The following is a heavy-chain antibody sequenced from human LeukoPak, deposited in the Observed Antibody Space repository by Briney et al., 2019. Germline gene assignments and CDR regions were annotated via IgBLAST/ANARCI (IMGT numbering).Heavy chain of an antibody. D-gene: IGHD5-18*01. CDR2: IRSSYT. V-gene: IGHV3-11*03. J-gene: IGHJ4*02. CDR1: GFIFSDYY. Sequence: PGGSLRLSCTASGFIFSDYYMSWIRQAPGKGLEWVSYIRSSYTNYADSVKGRFTISRGNAKNSLYLQMNSLRAEDTAVYYCARTYSSNYFDYWGQGTLVTVSS. CDR3: ARTYSSNYFDY.